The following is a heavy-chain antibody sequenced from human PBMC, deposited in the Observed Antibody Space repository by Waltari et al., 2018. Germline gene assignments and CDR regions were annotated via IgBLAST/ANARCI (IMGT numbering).Heavy chain of an antibody. CDR1: GFTLSSYG. Sequence: QVQLVESGGGVVQPGRSLGLSCAASGFTLSSYGLPWVRQAPGKGLEWVALIWYDGNNKYYADSVKGRFTISRDNSKNTLYLQMNGLRADDTAVYYCARAFRTVSTLSGPFDPWGQGTLVTVSS. V-gene: IGHV3-33*01. CDR2: IWYDGNNK. J-gene: IGHJ5*02. D-gene: IGHD4-17*01. CDR3: ARAFRTVSTLSGPFDP.